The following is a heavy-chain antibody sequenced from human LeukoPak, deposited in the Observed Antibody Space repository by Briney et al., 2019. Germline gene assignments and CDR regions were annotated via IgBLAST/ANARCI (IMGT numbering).Heavy chain of an antibody. J-gene: IGHJ4*02. CDR1: GFTFSSYA. Sequence: GGSLRLSCAASGFTFSSYAMLWVRQAPGKGLEWAAVISYDGSNKYYADSVEGRFTISRDNSKNTLYLQMNSLRAEDTAVYYCARVTRGPSYYYDSSGYESGDYWGQGTLVTVSS. D-gene: IGHD3-22*01. V-gene: IGHV3-30-3*01. CDR2: ISYDGSNK. CDR3: ARVTRGPSYYYDSSGYESGDY.